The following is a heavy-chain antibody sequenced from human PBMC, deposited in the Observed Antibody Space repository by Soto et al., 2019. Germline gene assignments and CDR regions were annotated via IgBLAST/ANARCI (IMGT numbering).Heavy chain of an antibody. Sequence: EVPLVESGGGLVQPGGSLRLSCVASGFTFSNYGMNWVRQAPGKGLEWVSHISSSSSTIYYAESVKGRFTISRDNAKNSLYLQMNSLRGEDTAVYYCASSFITTVGTTGWGQGTLVTVSS. V-gene: IGHV3-48*01. CDR3: ASSFITTVGTTG. D-gene: IGHD1-1*01. J-gene: IGHJ4*02. CDR2: ISSSSSTI. CDR1: GFTFSNYG.